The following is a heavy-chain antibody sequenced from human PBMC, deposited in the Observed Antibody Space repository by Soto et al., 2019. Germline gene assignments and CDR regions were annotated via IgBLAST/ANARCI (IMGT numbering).Heavy chain of an antibody. CDR3: AHRGLGRGDSSSWYRLRLSSRFDP. V-gene: IGHV1-24*01. D-gene: IGHD6-13*01. CDR2: FDPEDGET. J-gene: IGHJ5*02. Sequence: ASVKVSCKVSGYTLTELSMHWVRQAPGKGLEWMGGFDPEDGETIYAQKFQGRVTMTEDTSTDTAYMELSSRRSEDTAVYYCAHRGLGRGDSSSWYRLRLSSRFDPWGQGTLVTVSS. CDR1: GYTLTELS.